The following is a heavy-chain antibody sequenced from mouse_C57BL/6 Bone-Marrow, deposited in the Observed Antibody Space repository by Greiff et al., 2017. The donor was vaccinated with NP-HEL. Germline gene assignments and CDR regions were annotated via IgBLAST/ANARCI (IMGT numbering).Heavy chain of an antibody. D-gene: IGHD1-1*01. CDR1: GFTFSDYY. J-gene: IGHJ4*01. CDR3: ARHEGRSSYDYYAMDY. CDR2: ISNGGGST. Sequence: EVKLVESGGGLVQPGGSLKLSCAASGFTFSDYYMYWVRQTPEKRLEWVAYISNGGGSTYYPDTVKGRFTISRDNAKNTLYLQMSRLKSEDTAMYYGARHEGRSSYDYYAMDYWGQGTSVTVSS. V-gene: IGHV5-12*01.